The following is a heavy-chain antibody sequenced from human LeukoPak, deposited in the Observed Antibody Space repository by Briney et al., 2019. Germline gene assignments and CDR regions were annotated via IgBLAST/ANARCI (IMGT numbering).Heavy chain of an antibody. V-gene: IGHV1-8*01. Sequence: ASVKVSCKASGYTFTSYDMNWVRQATGQRLEWMGWMNPNSGNTGYAQKFQGRVTMTRNTSISTAYMELSSLRSEDTAVYYCARGVITGTTDLYYWGQGTLVTVSS. CDR3: ARGVITGTTDLYY. CDR2: MNPNSGNT. J-gene: IGHJ4*02. D-gene: IGHD1-7*01. CDR1: GYTFTSYD.